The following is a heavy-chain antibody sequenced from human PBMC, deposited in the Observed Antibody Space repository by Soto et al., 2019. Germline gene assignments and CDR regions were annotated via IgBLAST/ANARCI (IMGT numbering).Heavy chain of an antibody. Sequence: EVQLVESGGGLVQPGGSLRLSCVASGFTFSSYSMVWVRQAPGKGLEWISYIFVSSTTIYYVDSVKGRFTVSRDNAQNSLFLLMNSLRVEDTAVYYCARDRDWAFDYWGRGSLVTVSS. CDR1: GFTFSSYS. CDR2: IFVSSTTI. CDR3: ARDRDWAFDY. J-gene: IGHJ4*02. V-gene: IGHV3-48*04. D-gene: IGHD3-9*01.